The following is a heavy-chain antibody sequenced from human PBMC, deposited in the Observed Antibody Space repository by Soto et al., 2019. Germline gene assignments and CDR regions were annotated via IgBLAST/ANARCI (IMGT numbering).Heavy chain of an antibody. D-gene: IGHD1-1*01. V-gene: IGHV3-23*01. J-gene: IGHJ2*01. CDR2: IHGGGGAT. CDR3: AKFEGHPLEYWYLDF. Sequence: GSLRLSCAASGFTFSAYAMGWVRQAPGKGLEWVSTIHGGGGATHYADSVKGRFTISRDDSKNTLYAQMNSLRAEGTAVYYCAKFEGHPLEYWYLDFWGRGTLVTVSS. CDR1: GFTFSAYA.